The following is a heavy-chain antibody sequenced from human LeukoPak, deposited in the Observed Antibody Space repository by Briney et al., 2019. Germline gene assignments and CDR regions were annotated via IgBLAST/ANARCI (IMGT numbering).Heavy chain of an antibody. CDR1: GDSFTSYW. CDR3: ARLGKYSSSANDAFDI. D-gene: IGHD6-13*01. CDR2: IYPGDSDT. V-gene: IGHV5-51*01. Sequence: GESLKISCKGSGDSFTSYWIGWVRQMPGKGLEWMGIIYPGDSDTRYSPSFQGQVTISADKSISTAYLQWSSLKASDTAMYYCARLGKYSSSANDAFDIWGQGTMVTVSS. J-gene: IGHJ3*02.